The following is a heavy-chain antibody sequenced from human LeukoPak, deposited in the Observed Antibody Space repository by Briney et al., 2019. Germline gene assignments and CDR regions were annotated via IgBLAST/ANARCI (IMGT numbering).Heavy chain of an antibody. CDR3: VREGSLDDFDY. D-gene: IGHD3-9*01. V-gene: IGHV3-48*03. J-gene: IGHJ4*02. Sequence: GGSLRLSCVASGFTFSNYEMNWVRQAPGKGPEWVSYITKTGNSKYYADSVKGRFTVPRDDANKSLYLQMDSLGAEDTAVYYCVREGSLDDFDYWGQGTLVTVSS. CDR1: GFTFSNYE. CDR2: ITKTGNSK.